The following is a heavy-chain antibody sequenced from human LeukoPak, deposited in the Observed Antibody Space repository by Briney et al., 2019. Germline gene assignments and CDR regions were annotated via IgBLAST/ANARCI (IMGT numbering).Heavy chain of an antibody. D-gene: IGHD6-6*01. CDR2: MNPNSGNT. J-gene: IGHJ5*02. CDR3: ARAKLIEARRVHTGNWFDP. V-gene: IGHV1-8*01. CDR1: GYTFTSYD. Sequence: GASVKVSCKASGYTFTSYDINWVRQAPGQGLEWMGWMNPNSGNTGYAQKFQGRVTMTRNTSISTAYMELSSLRSEDTAVYYCARAKLIEARRVHTGNWFDPWGQGTLVTVSS.